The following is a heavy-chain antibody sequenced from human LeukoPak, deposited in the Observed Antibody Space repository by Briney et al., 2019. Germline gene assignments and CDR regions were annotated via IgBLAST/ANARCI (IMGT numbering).Heavy chain of an antibody. D-gene: IGHD6-13*01. V-gene: IGHV1-18*01. J-gene: IGHJ6*03. CDR1: GYTFTSYG. CDR2: ISAYNGNT. CDR3: ARDGLTGYSSSWYGYYYYYCMDV. Sequence: ASVKVSCKASGYTFTSYGISWVRQAPGQGLEWMGWISAYNGNTNYAQKLQGRVTMTTDTSTSTAYMELRSLRSDDTAVYYCARDGLTGYSSSWYGYYYYYCMDVWGKGTTVTVSS.